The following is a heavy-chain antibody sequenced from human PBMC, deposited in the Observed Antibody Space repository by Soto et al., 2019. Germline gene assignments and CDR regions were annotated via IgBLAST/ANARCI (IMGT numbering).Heavy chain of an antibody. J-gene: IGHJ4*02. Sequence: GSLRLSCAASGFTFSSYAMCWVRQAPGKGLEWVSSISVSGDRTFYADSVKGRFTISRDNSRNTLHLQMNNLSPDDTAVYYCGRGRSGQIVVFYWGQGTPVTVSS. V-gene: IGHV3-23*01. CDR1: GFTFSSYA. CDR3: GRGRSGQIVVFY. D-gene: IGHD1-26*01. CDR2: ISVSGDRT.